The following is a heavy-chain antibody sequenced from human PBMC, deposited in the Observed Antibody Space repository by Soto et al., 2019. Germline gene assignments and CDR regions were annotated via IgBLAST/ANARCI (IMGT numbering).Heavy chain of an antibody. CDR3: ARGGGRRGIFDY. Sequence: QVQLQESGPGLVKPSQTLSLTCTVSGGSISSGGYYWSWIRQHPGKGLEWIGYIYYSGSTYYNPSLKSRVTISVDTSKTPFPLKLSSVTAADTAVYYCARGGGRRGIFDYWGQGTLVTVSS. J-gene: IGHJ4*02. D-gene: IGHD3-16*01. V-gene: IGHV4-31*03. CDR1: GGSISSGGYY. CDR2: IYYSGST.